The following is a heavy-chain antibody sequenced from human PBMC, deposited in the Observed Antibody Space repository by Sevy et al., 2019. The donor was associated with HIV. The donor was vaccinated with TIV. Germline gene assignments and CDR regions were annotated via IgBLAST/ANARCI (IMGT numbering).Heavy chain of an antibody. Sequence: SETLSRTCTVSGGSISSYYWSWIRQPPGKGLEWIGYIYYSGSTNYNPSLKSRVTISVDTSKNQFSLKLSSVTAADTAVYYCAGGDGPLFDYWGQGTLVTVSS. CDR3: AGGDGPLFDY. J-gene: IGHJ4*02. CDR1: GGSISSYY. V-gene: IGHV4-59*01. CDR2: IYYSGST.